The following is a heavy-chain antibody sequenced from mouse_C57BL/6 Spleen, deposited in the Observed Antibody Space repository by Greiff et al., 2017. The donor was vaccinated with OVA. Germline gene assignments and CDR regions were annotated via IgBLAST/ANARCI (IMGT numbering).Heavy chain of an antibody. CDR1: GYAFSSSW. J-gene: IGHJ1*03. CDR3: ARVGGLRYWYFDV. D-gene: IGHD2-4*01. V-gene: IGHV1-82*01. CDR2: IYPGDGDT. Sequence: VQLQQSGPELVKPGASVKISCKASGYAFSSSWMNWVKQRPGKGLEWIGRIYPGDGDTNYNGKFKGKATLTADKSSSTAYMQLSSLTSEDSAVYVCARVGGLRYWYFDVWGTGTTVTVSS.